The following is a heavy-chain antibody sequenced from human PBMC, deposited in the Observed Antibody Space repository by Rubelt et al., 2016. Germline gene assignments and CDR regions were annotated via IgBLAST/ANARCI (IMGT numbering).Heavy chain of an antibody. CDR2: ISTSGSTI. CDR3: VREGSPQYCSNTSCYYGMDV. J-gene: IGHJ6*02. CDR1: GFTFGDYA. Sequence: EVQLVESGGGLVQPGRSLRLSCTASGFTFGDYAMSWVRQAPGKGLEWVSYISTSGSTIYYADSVQGRFTISRDNAKKSLYLQMNSLRAEDTAVYHCVREGSPQYCSNTSCYYGMDVWGPGTTVTVSS. D-gene: IGHD2-2*01. V-gene: IGHV3-48*03.